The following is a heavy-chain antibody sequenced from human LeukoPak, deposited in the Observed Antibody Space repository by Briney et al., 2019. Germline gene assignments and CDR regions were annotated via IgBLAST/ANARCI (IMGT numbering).Heavy chain of an antibody. CDR3: ARQTGSGLFILP. V-gene: IGHV4-39*01. Sequence: SETLSLTCTVSGGSISSSYYWGWIRQPPGKGLEWIGSIYNSGSTYYNPSLKSQVSISIDTSKNQFSLRLTSVTAADTAVYYCARQTGSGLFILPGGQGTLVTVSS. D-gene: IGHD3/OR15-3a*01. CDR2: IYNSGST. J-gene: IGHJ4*02. CDR1: GGSISSSYY.